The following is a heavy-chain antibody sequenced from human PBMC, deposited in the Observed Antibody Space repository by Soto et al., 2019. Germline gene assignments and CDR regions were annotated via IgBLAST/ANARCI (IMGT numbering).Heavy chain of an antibody. Sequence: QVQLVESGGGVVQPGRSLRLSCAASGFTFSSYAMHWVRQAPGKGLEWVAIISYDGSNKYSADSVKGRFTISRDNSKNTLYLQMNRLRAEDTAVYYCARGIAVAGLGDAFDIWGQGTMVTVSS. CDR2: ISYDGSNK. J-gene: IGHJ3*02. CDR1: GFTFSSYA. CDR3: ARGIAVAGLGDAFDI. V-gene: IGHV3-30-3*01. D-gene: IGHD6-19*01.